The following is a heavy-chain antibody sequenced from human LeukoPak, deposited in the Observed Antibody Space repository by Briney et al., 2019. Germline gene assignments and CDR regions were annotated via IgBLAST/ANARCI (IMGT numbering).Heavy chain of an antibody. D-gene: IGHD6-13*01. CDR1: GGSISSYY. CDR3: ARAGYSSSWYGGN. Sequence: KSSETLSLTCTVPGGSISSYYWSWIRQPPGKGLEWIGEINHSGSTNNNPSLKSRVTISVDTSKNQFSLKLSSVTAADTAAYYCARAGYSSSWYGGNWGQGTLVTVSS. CDR2: INHSGST. V-gene: IGHV4-34*01. J-gene: IGHJ1*01.